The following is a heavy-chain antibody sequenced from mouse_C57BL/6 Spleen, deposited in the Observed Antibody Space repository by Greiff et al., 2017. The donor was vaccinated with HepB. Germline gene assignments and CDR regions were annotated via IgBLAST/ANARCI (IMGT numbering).Heavy chain of an antibody. V-gene: IGHV1-47*01. Sequence: VKLQESGAELVKPGASVKMSCKASGYTFTTYPIEWMKQNHGKSLEWIGNFHPYNDDTKYNEKFKGKATLTVEKSSSTVYLELSRLTSDDSAVYYCARRGDTVVDEYYFDYWGQGTTLTVSS. CDR3: ARRGDTVVDEYYFDY. CDR2: FHPYNDDT. J-gene: IGHJ2*01. D-gene: IGHD1-1*01. CDR1: GYTFTTYP.